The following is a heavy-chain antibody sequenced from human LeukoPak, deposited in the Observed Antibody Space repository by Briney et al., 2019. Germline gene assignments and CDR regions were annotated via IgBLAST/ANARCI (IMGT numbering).Heavy chain of an antibody. Sequence: PGGSLRLSCAATGLSVSSNFMSWVRQAPGKGLEWVSGISWNSGSIGYADSVKGRFTISRDNTKNSLYLQMNSLRAEDTALYYCAKAYSVDTASVYFQHWGQGTLVTVSS. CDR3: AKAYSVDTASVYFQH. V-gene: IGHV3-9*01. CDR2: ISWNSGSI. J-gene: IGHJ1*01. CDR1: GLSVSSNF. D-gene: IGHD5-18*01.